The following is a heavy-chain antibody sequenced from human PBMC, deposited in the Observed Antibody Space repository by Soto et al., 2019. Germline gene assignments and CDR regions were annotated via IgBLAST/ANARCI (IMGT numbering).Heavy chain of an antibody. CDR3: TTGPHGEKMATIGY. D-gene: IGHD5-12*01. CDR1: GFTFSNAW. Sequence: GGSLRLSCAASGFTFSNAWVSWVRQAPGKGLEWVGRIKSKTDGGTTDYAAPVKGRFTISRDDSKNTLYLQMNSLKTEDTAVYYCTTGPHGEKMATIGYWGQGTLVTVSS. CDR2: IKSKTDGGTT. J-gene: IGHJ4*02. V-gene: IGHV3-15*01.